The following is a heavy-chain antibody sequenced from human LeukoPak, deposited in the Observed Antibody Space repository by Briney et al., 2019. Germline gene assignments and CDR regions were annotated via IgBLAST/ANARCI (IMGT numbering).Heavy chain of an antibody. J-gene: IGHJ4*02. CDR3: ARAPRGFVNY. Sequence: GGSLRLSCAASGFTFSDSYMAWIRQAPGKGLEWVSYIDPTGTIIYYADYVKGRFTISRDNAKNSLYLQMNSLGGDDTAVYSCARAPRGFVNYWGQGTLVIVSS. V-gene: IGHV3-11*01. CDR1: GFTFSDSY. CDR2: IDPTGTII.